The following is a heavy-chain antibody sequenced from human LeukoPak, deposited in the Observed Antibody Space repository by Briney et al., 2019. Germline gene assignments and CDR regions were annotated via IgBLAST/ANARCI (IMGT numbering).Heavy chain of an antibody. Sequence: PSETLSLTCTVSGGSISSYYWGWIRQPPGEGLEWIGSIYHGGSSYYNPSLKSRVTMSVDTSKNQFSLKLSSVTAADTAVYYCARAYCTTTSCYGRYFDYWGQGTLVTVSS. CDR2: IYHGGSS. CDR3: ARAYCTTTSCYGRYFDY. V-gene: IGHV4-38-2*02. CDR1: GGSISSYY. J-gene: IGHJ4*02. D-gene: IGHD2-2*01.